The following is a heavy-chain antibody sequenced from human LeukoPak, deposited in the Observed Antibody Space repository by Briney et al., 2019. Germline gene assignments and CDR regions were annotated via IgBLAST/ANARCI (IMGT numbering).Heavy chain of an antibody. D-gene: IGHD2-2*01. CDR1: GFTFSSYA. CDR3: VKDRGYCSSTSCSFDY. Sequence: PGGSLRLSCSASGFTFSSYAMHWVRQAPGKGLEYVSAISGNGGSTYYAVSVEGRFTISRDNSKNTLYLQMSSLRVEDTAVYYCVKDRGYCSSTSCSFDYWGQGTLVTVSS. J-gene: IGHJ4*02. CDR2: ISGNGGST. V-gene: IGHV3-64D*09.